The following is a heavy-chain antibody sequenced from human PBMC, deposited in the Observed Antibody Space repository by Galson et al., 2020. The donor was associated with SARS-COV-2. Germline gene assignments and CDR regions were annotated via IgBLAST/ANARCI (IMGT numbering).Heavy chain of an antibody. CDR2: IWYDGSNK. CDR3: ARVVSTYYGMDV. J-gene: IGHJ6*02. D-gene: IGHD3-16*02. CDR1: GFTFSSYG. Sequence: GESLKISCAASGFTFSSYGMHWVRQAPGKGLEWVAVIWYDGSNKYYADSVKGRFTISRDNSKNTLYLQMNSLRAEDTAVYYCARVVSTYYGMDVWGQGTMVTVSS. V-gene: IGHV3-33*01.